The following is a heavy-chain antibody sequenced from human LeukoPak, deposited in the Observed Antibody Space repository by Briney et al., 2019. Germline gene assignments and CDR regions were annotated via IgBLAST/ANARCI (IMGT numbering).Heavy chain of an antibody. CDR3: ARGDRIAARSLRP. J-gene: IGHJ5*02. CDR2: INHSGST. Sequence: SETLSLTCAVYGGSFSGYYWSWIRQPPGKGLEWIGEINHSGSTNYNPSLKSRVTISVDTSKNQFSLKLSSVTAADTAVYYCARGDRIAARSLRPWGQGTLVTVSP. D-gene: IGHD6-6*01. CDR1: GGSFSGYY. V-gene: IGHV4-34*01.